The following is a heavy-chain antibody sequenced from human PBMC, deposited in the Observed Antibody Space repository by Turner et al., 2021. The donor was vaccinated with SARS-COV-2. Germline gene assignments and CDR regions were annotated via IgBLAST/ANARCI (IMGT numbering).Heavy chain of an antibody. CDR3: ATGYQLRVNWFDP. D-gene: IGHD2-2*01. J-gene: IGHJ5*02. CDR1: GYTLTELY. V-gene: IGHV1-24*01. Sequence: QVQLVQSGAEVTKPGASVKVSCKISGYTLTELYMYWVRQAPGKGLEWMGGFDPEGGETIYHQNFQGKVPIAEDTSTDTAYMELSSLRSEDTAVYFCATGYQLRVNWFDPWGQGTLVPVSS. CDR2: FDPEGGET.